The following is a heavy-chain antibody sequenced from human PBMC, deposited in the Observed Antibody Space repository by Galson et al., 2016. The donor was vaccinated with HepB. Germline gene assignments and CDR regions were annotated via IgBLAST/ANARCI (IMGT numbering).Heavy chain of an antibody. J-gene: IGHJ3*02. D-gene: IGHD1-1*01. CDR3: ARDWKADI. CDR1: GFTFKSYA. V-gene: IGHV3-30-3*01. CDR2: ISPDGSNA. Sequence: SLRLSCAASGFTFKSYAMHWVRQAPGKGLECVADISPDGSNAYYVDSVKGRFTISRDNSKTTLFLQMNRLRTDDTAVYYCARDWKADIWGQGTMVTVSS.